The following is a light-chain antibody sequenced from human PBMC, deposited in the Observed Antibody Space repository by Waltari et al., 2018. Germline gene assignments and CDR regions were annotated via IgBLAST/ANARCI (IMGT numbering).Light chain of an antibody. CDR3: QHYVRLPAT. CDR1: QVIGKY. V-gene: IGKV3-20*01. J-gene: IGKJ1*01. Sequence: EIVLTQSPGTLSLSPGERATLFCRASQVIGKYLVWYQQKPGQAPRLLIYGASTRATGIPDRFSGGGSGTDFSLSITRLEPEDFAVYYCQHYVRLPATFGQGTTVEI. CDR2: GAS.